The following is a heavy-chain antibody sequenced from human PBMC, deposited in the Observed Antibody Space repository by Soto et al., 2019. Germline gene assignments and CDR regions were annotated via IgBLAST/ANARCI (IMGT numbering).Heavy chain of an antibody. V-gene: IGHV1-8*01. D-gene: IGHD6-19*01. CDR1: GYTFTSYD. Sequence: QVLLVQSGAEVKKPGASVKVSCKASGYTFTSYDINWVRQATGQGLEWMGWMNPNSGKTGYTQNFQGRVTMTRNTSINTAYMELSSLRSEDTAVYYCARFASSGWFFDYWGQGTLVTFSS. J-gene: IGHJ4*01. CDR3: ARFASSGWFFDY. CDR2: MNPNSGKT.